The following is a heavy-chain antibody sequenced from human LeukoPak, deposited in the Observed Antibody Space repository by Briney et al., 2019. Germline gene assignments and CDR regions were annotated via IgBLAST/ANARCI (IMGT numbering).Heavy chain of an antibody. V-gene: IGHV4-59*01. CDR3: ARGGSWSYYYDSSGWYFDY. Sequence: SETLSLTCTVSGGSISSYYWSWIRQPPGKGLEWIGYIYYCGSTNYNPSLKSRVTISVDTSKNQFSLKLSSVTAADTAVYYCARGGSWSYYYDSSGWYFDYWGQGTLVTVSS. CDR2: IYYCGST. J-gene: IGHJ4*02. D-gene: IGHD3-22*01. CDR1: GGSISSYY.